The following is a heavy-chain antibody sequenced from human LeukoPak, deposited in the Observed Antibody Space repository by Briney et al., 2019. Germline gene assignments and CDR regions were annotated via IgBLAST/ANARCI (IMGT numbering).Heavy chain of an antibody. CDR1: GYTFSYYY. J-gene: IGHJ4*02. Sequence: ASVKVSCKASGYTFSYYYMHWVRQAPGQGLEWMGWINPNNGDTTYTQKFQGRVTMTRDTSISTAYLELSSLTSDDTAVYYCARGQYRYAVDFWGQGTLVTVSS. CDR2: INPNNGDT. CDR3: ARGQYRYAVDF. D-gene: IGHD5-18*01. V-gene: IGHV1-2*02.